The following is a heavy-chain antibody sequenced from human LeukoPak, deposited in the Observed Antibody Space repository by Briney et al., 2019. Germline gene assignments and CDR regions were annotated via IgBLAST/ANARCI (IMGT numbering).Heavy chain of an antibody. CDR1: GFIFSDYW. CDR2: IETNGDET. D-gene: IGHD5-12*01. CDR3: ARDIPSGFYTPDY. V-gene: IGHV3-7*01. J-gene: IGHJ4*02. Sequence: PGGSLRLSCVSCGFIFSDYWISWVRQARGRGREGVAHIETNGDETNYADSVKGRFTITRDNAKNSLYLQMNSLGDEDTAVYYCARDIPSGFYTPDYWGQGTLVTVSS.